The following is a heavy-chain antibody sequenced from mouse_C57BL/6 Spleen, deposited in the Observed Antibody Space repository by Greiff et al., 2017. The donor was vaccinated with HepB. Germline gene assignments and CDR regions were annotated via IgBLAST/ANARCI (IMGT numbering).Heavy chain of an antibody. D-gene: IGHD2-5*01. J-gene: IGHJ2*01. CDR2: ISDGGSYT. CDR3: ARGGSNYLFDY. Sequence: EVNVVESGGGLVKPGGSLKLSCAASGFTFSSYAMSWVRQTPEKRLEWVATISDGGSYTYYPDNVKGRFTISRDNAKNNLYLQMSHLKSEDTAMYYCARGGSNYLFDYWGQGTTLTVSS. V-gene: IGHV5-4*03. CDR1: GFTFSSYA.